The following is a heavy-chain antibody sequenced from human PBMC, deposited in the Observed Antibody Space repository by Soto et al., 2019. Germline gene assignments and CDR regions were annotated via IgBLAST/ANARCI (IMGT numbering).Heavy chain of an antibody. J-gene: IGHJ4*02. CDR3: ARVVVRGVIIPYFDY. CDR2: IYYSGST. Sequence: SETLSLTCTVSGGSISSYYWSWIRQPPGKGLEWIGYIYYSGSTNYNPSLKSRVTISVDTSKNQFSLKLSSVTAADTAVYYCARVVVRGVIIPYFDYWGTRTPVTGSS. V-gene: IGHV4-59*01. D-gene: IGHD3-10*01. CDR1: GGSISSYY.